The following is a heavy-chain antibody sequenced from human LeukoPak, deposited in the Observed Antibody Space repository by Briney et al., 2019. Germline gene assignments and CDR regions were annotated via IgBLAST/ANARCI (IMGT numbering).Heavy chain of an antibody. CDR2: IITNTGNP. CDR1: GGTFSSYA. Sequence: ASVKVSCKASGGTFSSYAISWVRQAPGQGLEWMGGIITNTGNPTYAQGFTGRFVFSLDTSVSTAYLQISSLKAEDTAVYYCARVPHLSSSWYFGIGWFDPWGQGTLVTVSS. V-gene: IGHV7-4-1*02. CDR3: ARVPHLSSSWYFGIGWFDP. J-gene: IGHJ5*02. D-gene: IGHD6-13*01.